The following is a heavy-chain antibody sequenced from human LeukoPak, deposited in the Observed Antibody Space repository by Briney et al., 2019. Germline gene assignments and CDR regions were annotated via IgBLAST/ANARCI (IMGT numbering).Heavy chain of an antibody. Sequence: GGSLRLSCAASGFTFSNYAMSWVRQAPGKGLECVSAMSDSGDKTDYADSVRGRFTIYRDNSKDTLYLQMNSQGAADTAVYYCAKDGGGYCNNSSCWGQGTLVTVSS. V-gene: IGHV3-23*01. CDR3: AKDGGGYCNNSSC. D-gene: IGHD2-2*01. J-gene: IGHJ4*02. CDR1: GFTFSNYA. CDR2: MSDSGDKT.